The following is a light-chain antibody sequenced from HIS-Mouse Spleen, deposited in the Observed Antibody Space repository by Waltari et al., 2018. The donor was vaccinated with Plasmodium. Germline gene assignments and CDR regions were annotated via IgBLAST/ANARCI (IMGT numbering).Light chain of an antibody. Sequence: DIQMTQSPSAMSASVGDRVTITCRASQVISNYLAWFQQKPGKVPKRLSYAASRLQSGVPSRFSGSGSGTEFTLTISSLQPEDFATYYCLQHNSYPRTFGQGTKVEIK. CDR2: AAS. CDR3: LQHNSYPRT. CDR1: QVISNY. V-gene: IGKV1-17*03. J-gene: IGKJ1*01.